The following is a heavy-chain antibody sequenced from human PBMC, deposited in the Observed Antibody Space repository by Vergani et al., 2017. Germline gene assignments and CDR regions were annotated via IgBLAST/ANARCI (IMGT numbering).Heavy chain of an antibody. D-gene: IGHD3-22*01. CDR3: ARANVITMIVEGEGAFDI. CDR2: INPNSGGT. V-gene: IGHV1-2*02. J-gene: IGHJ3*02. CDR1: GYTFTGYY. Sequence: QVQLVQSGAEVKKPGASVKVSCKASGYTFTGYYMHWVRQAPGQGLEWMGWINPNSGGTNYAQKFQGRVTMTRDTSISTAYMELSRLRSDDTAVYYCARANVITMIVEGEGAFDIWGQGTMVTVSS.